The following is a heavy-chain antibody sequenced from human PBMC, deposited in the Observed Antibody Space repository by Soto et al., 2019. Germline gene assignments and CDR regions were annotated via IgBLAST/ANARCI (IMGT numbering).Heavy chain of an antibody. J-gene: IGHJ4*02. Sequence: VRQCPGKWLDWVSAISGSGGSTYYADSVKGRFTISRDNSKNTLYLQMNSLRAEDTAVYYCAKSILTTVTTWFDYWGQGTLVTVSS. V-gene: IGHV3-23*01. CDR2: ISGSGGST. CDR3: AKSILTTVTTWFDY. D-gene: IGHD4-4*01.